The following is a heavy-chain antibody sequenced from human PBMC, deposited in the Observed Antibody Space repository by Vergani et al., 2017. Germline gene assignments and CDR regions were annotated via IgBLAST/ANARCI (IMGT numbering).Heavy chain of an antibody. V-gene: IGHV1-3*01. CDR1: GYTFPSYA. CDR2: INAGNGNT. CDR3: ARGIRVYGIAVAGTAFDY. J-gene: IGHJ4*02. D-gene: IGHD6-19*01. Sequence: QVQLVQSGAEVKKPGASVKVSCKASGYTFPSYAMHWVRQAPGQRLEWMGWINAGNGNTKYSQKFQGRVTITRDTSASTAYMELSSLRSEDTAVYYCARGIRVYGIAVAGTAFDYWGQGTLVTVSS.